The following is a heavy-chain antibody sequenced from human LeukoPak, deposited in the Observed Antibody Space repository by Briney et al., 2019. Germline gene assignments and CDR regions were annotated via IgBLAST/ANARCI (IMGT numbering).Heavy chain of an antibody. CDR2: VYSSGVG. Sequence: PSETLSLTCTVSGGSITGYYWNWIRQPAGQGLEWLGRVYSSGVGNYNPSLTSRVTMSVDTSKNQFSLKLTSLTAADTAVYYCAREEFLHEIDSSGYFVYWGQGTLVTVCS. J-gene: IGHJ4*02. V-gene: IGHV4-4*07. CDR3: AREEFLHEIDSSGYFVY. D-gene: IGHD3-22*01. CDR1: GGSITGYY.